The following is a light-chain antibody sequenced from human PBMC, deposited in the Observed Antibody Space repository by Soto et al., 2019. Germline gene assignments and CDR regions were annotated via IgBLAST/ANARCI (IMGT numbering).Light chain of an antibody. J-gene: IGKJ4*01. Sequence: AIQLTQSPSSQSATVGDTVTITCRASRGIGNSVAWYQQKPGSPPRLLISDVSTLETGVPSRFSGSESGTSFTLTISSLQPEDFGTYYCQQFTTYPLIFGGGTKLEI. CDR3: QQFTTYPLI. CDR1: RGIGNS. V-gene: IGKV1-13*02. CDR2: DVS.